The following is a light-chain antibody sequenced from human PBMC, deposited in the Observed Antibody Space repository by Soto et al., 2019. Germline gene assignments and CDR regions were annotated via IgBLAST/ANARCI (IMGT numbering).Light chain of an antibody. CDR1: QSVRSER. CDR2: DAS. J-gene: IGKJ4*01. CDR3: QEYAGPPPIT. V-gene: IGKV3-20*01. Sequence: EIVLTQSPDTLSLSPGERATLSCRASQSVRSERLAWYQQKRGQAPRLVIFDASFRASGIPERFRGSGSGTDFTLTITRLEPEDFAVYYCQEYAGPPPITFGRGTKVDIK.